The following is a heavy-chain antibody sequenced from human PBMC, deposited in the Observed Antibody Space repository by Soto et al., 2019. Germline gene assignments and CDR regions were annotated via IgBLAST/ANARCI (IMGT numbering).Heavy chain of an antibody. CDR1: GYTFTSYG. CDR2: ISAYNGNT. V-gene: IGHV1-18*01. D-gene: IGHD3-3*01. CDR3: ARDPDLLTIFGVAQFDY. J-gene: IGHJ4*02. Sequence: QVQLVQSGAEVKKPGASVKVSCKASGYTFTSYGISWVRQAPGQGLEWMGWISAYNGNTNYAQKLQGRVTMTTDTSXSXVYMELRSLRSDDTAVYYCARDPDLLTIFGVAQFDYWGQGTLVTVSS.